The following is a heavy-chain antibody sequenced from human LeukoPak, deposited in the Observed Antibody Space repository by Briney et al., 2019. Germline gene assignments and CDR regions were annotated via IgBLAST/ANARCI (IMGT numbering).Heavy chain of an antibody. J-gene: IGHJ4*02. CDR1: GGSISSYY. Sequence: PSETLSLTCTVSGGSISSYYWSWIRQPPGKGLEWIGYIYYSGSTNYNPSLKSRVTISVDTSKNQFSLKLSSVTAAGTAVYYCARGGYSYDLRFDYWGQGTLVTVSS. V-gene: IGHV4-59*01. CDR3: ARGGYSYDLRFDY. CDR2: IYYSGST. D-gene: IGHD5-18*01.